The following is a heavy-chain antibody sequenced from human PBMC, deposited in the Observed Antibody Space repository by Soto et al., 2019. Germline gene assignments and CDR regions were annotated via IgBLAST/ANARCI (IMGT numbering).Heavy chain of an antibody. D-gene: IGHD2-15*01. Sequence: QVQLQESGPGLVKPSETLSLTCTVSGGSISSYYWSWIRQPPGKGLEWIGYIYYSGSTNYNPSLKSRVTISVDTSKNQFSLKLSSVTAADTAVYYCARVRRGYCSGGSCARGTGWYFDLWGRGTLVTVSS. CDR2: IYYSGST. V-gene: IGHV4-59*01. J-gene: IGHJ2*01. CDR1: GGSISSYY. CDR3: ARVRRGYCSGGSCARGTGWYFDL.